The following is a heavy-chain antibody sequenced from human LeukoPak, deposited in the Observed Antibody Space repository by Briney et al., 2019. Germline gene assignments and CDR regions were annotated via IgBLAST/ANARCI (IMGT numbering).Heavy chain of an antibody. CDR1: GYSFTDYL. V-gene: IGHV1-2*06. CDR2: INPDAGDT. J-gene: IGHJ3*02. D-gene: IGHD6-19*01. CDR3: ARLSTATRHWLAASDI. Sequence: ALVKVSCKASGYSFTDYLLYWVRQAPGQGLEWMGRINPDAGDTNYAQTFQGRITMTRDTSISTAYMELSSLKSDDTAVYYCARLSTATRHWLAASDIWGQGTVVTVSS.